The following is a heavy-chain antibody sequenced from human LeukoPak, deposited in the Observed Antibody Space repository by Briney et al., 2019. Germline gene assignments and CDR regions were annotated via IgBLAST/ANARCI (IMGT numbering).Heavy chain of an antibody. J-gene: IGHJ4*02. CDR3: ARDFGDSGSSGWSI. Sequence: ASVKVSCKASGGTFSSYAISWVRQAPGQGLEWMGWISAYNGNTNYAQKLQGRVTMTTDTSTSTAYMELRSLRSDDTAVYYCARDFGDSGSSGWSIWGQGTLVTVSS. CDR1: GGTFSSYA. V-gene: IGHV1-18*01. CDR2: ISAYNGNT. D-gene: IGHD3-22*01.